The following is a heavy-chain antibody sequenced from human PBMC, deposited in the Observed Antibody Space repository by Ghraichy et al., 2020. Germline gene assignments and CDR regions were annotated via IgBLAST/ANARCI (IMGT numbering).Heavy chain of an antibody. CDR3: LVLGTHDLDY. CDR1: GFTFSSYA. CDR2: ISYDGSNK. D-gene: IGHD3-22*01. Sequence: LSLTCAASGFTFSSYAMHWVRQAPGKGLEWVAVISYDGSNKYYADSVKGRFTISRDNSKNTLYLQMNSLRAEDTAVYYCLVLGTHDLDYWGQGTLVTVSS. V-gene: IGHV3-30*04. J-gene: IGHJ4*02.